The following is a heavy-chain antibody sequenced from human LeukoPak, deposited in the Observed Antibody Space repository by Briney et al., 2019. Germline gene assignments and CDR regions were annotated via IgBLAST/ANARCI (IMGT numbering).Heavy chain of an antibody. Sequence: PSQTLSLTCTVSGGSISSGDYYWSWIRQPPGKGLEWIGNIYYSGSTYYNPSLKSRVTISVDTSKNQFSLKLSSVTAADTAVYYCAGGVPAAPDDAFDIWGQGTMVTVSS. CDR2: IYYSGST. D-gene: IGHD2-2*01. J-gene: IGHJ3*02. CDR1: GGSISSGDYY. CDR3: AGGVPAAPDDAFDI. V-gene: IGHV4-30-4*08.